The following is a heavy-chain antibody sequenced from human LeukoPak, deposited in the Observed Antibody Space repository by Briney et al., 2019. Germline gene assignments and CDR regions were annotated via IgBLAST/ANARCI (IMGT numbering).Heavy chain of an antibody. CDR3: TRDRSGAFDY. CDR1: GFIFSNYA. J-gene: IGHJ4*02. Sequence: GGSLRLSCAASGFIFSNYAMYWVRQAPGKGLESVAAISTKGGSTSYADSVKGRMTISRDDSKNTLFLQMGSLTTDDMGLYFCTRDRSGAFDYWGQGTLVTVSS. CDR2: ISTKGGST. V-gene: IGHV3-64*02. D-gene: IGHD6-19*01.